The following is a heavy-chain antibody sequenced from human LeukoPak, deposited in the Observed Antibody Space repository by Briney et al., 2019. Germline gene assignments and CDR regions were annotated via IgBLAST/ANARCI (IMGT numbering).Heavy chain of an antibody. CDR1: GYSISSSNW. Sequence: PETLSLTCAVSGYSISSSNWWGWIRQPPGKGLEWIGYIYYSGSTYYNPSLKSRVTMSVDTSKNQFSLKLSSVTAVDTAVYYCARCGGTTRGAFDIWGQGTMVTVSS. J-gene: IGHJ3*02. V-gene: IGHV4-28*01. CDR2: IYYSGST. CDR3: ARCGGTTRGAFDI. D-gene: IGHD2-15*01.